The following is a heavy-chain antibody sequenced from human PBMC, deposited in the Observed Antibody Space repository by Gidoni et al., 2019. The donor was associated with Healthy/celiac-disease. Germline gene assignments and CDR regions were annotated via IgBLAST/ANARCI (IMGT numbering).Heavy chain of an antibody. D-gene: IGHD3-22*01. Sequence: QVQLVQSGAEVKKPGSSVKVSCQASGGTFSSYAISWVRQAPGQGLEWMGGIIPIVGTANYAQKFQGRVTITADESTSTAYMELSSLRSEDTAVYYCARDQEYYDSSGYDDDAFDIWGQGTMVTVSS. CDR2: IIPIVGTA. V-gene: IGHV1-69*01. CDR3: ARDQEYYDSSGYDDDAFDI. J-gene: IGHJ3*02. CDR1: GGTFSSYA.